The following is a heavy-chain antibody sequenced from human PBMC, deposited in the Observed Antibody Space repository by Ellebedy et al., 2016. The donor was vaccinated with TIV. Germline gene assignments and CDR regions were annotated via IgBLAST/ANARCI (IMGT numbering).Heavy chain of an antibody. V-gene: IGHV1-69*13. CDR1: GGTFSSYA. J-gene: IGHJ6*02. CDR2: IIPIFGTA. D-gene: IGHD6-6*01. CDR3: ARDRGIAARPGDGYYYYGMDV. Sequence: SVKVSXXASGGTFSSYAISWVRQAPGQGLEWMGGIIPIFGTANYAQKFQGRVTITADESTSTAYMELSSLRSEDTAVYYCARDRGIAARPGDGYYYYGMDVWGQGTTVTVSS.